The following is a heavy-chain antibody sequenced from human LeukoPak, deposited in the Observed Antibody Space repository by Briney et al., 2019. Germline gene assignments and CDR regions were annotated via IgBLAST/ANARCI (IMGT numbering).Heavy chain of an antibody. J-gene: IGHJ4*02. CDR2: LRGDGET. D-gene: IGHD1-1*01. Sequence: GGSLRLSCVASGFIFSNYAMSWVRQAPAGGLEWVSSLRGDGETFYADSVKGRFTLPRDDSRNTVYLQLNNLRVEDTAVYYCAKASRVSNADAVLWGQGTLVTVSS. CDR3: AKASRVSNADAVL. CDR1: GFIFSNYA. V-gene: IGHV3-23*01.